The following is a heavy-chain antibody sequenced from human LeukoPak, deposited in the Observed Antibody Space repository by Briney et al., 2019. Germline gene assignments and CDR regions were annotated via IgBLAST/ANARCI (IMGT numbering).Heavy chain of an antibody. D-gene: IGHD3-22*01. Sequence: SETLSLTCTVSGGSISSGGYYWSWIRQHPXXGLEWIGYIXXXXXXXXXXXXKSRVTISVDTSKNQFSLKLSSVTAADTAVYYCARVRSSGFDYWGQGTLVTVSS. CDR3: ARVRSSGFDY. CDR1: GGSISSGGYY. CDR2: IXXXXXX. V-gene: IGHV4-31*03. J-gene: IGHJ4*02.